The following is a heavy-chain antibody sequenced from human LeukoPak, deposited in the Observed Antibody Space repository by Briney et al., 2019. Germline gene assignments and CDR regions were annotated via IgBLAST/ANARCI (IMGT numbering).Heavy chain of an antibody. J-gene: IGHJ6*03. D-gene: IGHD1/OR15-1a*01. CDR3: ARCNWDSAWYYYYMDV. CDR2: IGYDGSDK. V-gene: IGHV3-33*01. CDR1: GFTFSNYN. Sequence: GGSLRLSCAASGFTFSNYNMHWVRQAPGKGLEWVAFIGYDGSDKHYADSVEGRFTISRDNSKNTVHLQMNSLRAEDTAVYYCARCNWDSAWYYYYMDVWGKGTTVTVSS.